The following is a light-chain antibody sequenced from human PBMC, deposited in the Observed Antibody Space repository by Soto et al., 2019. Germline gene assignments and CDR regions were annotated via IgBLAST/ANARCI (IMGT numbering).Light chain of an antibody. CDR2: GAS. CDR1: QSISSN. CDR3: QQRSNWPPIT. J-gene: IGKJ5*01. Sequence: ETVMSQSPATLSVSPGERATLSCRASQSISSNLAWFQQKPGQAPRLLIHGASSRATGIPDRFSGSGSGTDFTLTISRLEPEDAAVYYCQQRSNWPPITFGQGTRLEIK. V-gene: IGKV3D-20*02.